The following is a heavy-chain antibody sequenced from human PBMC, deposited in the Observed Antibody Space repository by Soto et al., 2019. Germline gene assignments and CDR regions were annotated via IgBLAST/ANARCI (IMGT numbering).Heavy chain of an antibody. J-gene: IGHJ4*02. CDR1: GFTFSAYS. CDR2: ISSFSSYI. D-gene: IGHD5-18*01. CDR3: ARDQGAMVTHFDY. Sequence: GGSLRLSCAASGFTFSAYSMTWVRQAPGKGLEWVASISSFSSYIYYADSVKGRFTISRDNAKNSLYLQMNSVRAEDTAVYYCARDQGAMVTHFDYWGLGSLVTVSS. V-gene: IGHV3-21*01.